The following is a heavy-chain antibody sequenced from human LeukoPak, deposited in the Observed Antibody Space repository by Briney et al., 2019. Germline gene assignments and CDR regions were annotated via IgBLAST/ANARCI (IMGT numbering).Heavy chain of an antibody. CDR2: IYHSGST. V-gene: IGHV4-39*01. CDR3: ARQSGLIKVHDY. J-gene: IGHJ4*02. Sequence: SETLSLTCTVSGRSISSSSYYWGWIRQPPGKGLEWIGSIYHSGSTYYNPSLKSRVTISVDTSKNQFSLKLSSVTAADTAVYYCARQSGLIKVHDYWGQGTLVTVSS. D-gene: IGHD3-3*01. CDR1: GRSISSSSYY.